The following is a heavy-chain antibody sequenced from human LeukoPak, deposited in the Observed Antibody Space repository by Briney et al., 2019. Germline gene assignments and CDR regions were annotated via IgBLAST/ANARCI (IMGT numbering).Heavy chain of an antibody. J-gene: IGHJ6*03. D-gene: IGHD3-3*01. Sequence: GASVKVSCKASGYTFTSYAISWVRQAPGQGLEWMGGIIPIFGTANYAQKFQGRVTITADESTSTAYMELSSLRSEDTAVYYCARVPAIFYYHHMDVWGKGTTVTVSS. V-gene: IGHV1-69*13. CDR1: GYTFTSYA. CDR3: ARVPAIFYYHHMDV. CDR2: IIPIFGTA.